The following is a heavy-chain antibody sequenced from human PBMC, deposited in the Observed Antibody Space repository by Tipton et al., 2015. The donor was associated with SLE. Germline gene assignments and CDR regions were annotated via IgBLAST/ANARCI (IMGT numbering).Heavy chain of an antibody. Sequence: SLRLSCAASRSTFSSYAIHWVRQAPGEGLEWVALISSDGSNKYYADSVKGRFTISRDNSRNTLYLQMNSLRAEDTAVYYCAREAQDWGSGLFDYWGQGTLVTVSS. J-gene: IGHJ4*02. V-gene: IGHV3-30-3*01. CDR2: ISSDGSNK. CDR3: AREAQDWGSGLFDY. D-gene: IGHD7-27*01. CDR1: RSTFSSYA.